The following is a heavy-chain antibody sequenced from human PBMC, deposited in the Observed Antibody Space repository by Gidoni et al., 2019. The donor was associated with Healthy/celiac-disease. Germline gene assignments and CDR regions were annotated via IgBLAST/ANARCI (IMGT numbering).Heavy chain of an antibody. CDR1: GYRLTSYW. CDR3: ARQWLAALDDY. J-gene: IGHJ4*02. V-gene: IGHV5-10-1*03. D-gene: IGHD5-18*01. Sequence: EVQLVQSGAEVTKPGESLRIACKGAGYRLTSYWISWVRQMPGKGLEWMGRVDPSDSYTNYSPSFHCHVTISADKSISPADLQWSGLKASDTAMYSCARQWLAALDDYWGQGTLVTVSS. CDR2: VDPSDSYT.